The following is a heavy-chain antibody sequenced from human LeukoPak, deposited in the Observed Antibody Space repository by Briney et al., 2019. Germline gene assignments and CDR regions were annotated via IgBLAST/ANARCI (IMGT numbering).Heavy chain of an antibody. CDR3: VREARGYHYTYFDY. CDR2: IASGFQT. CDR1: GFTLGSHD. V-gene: IGHV3-13*01. Sequence: GGSLRLSCTASGFTLGSHDMHWFRQTPGEGLEWVAAIASGFQTFYAGAVKGRFTVSREDAKNSLYLQMNSLRAGDTAVYYCVREARGYHYTYFDYWGQGTLVTVSS. J-gene: IGHJ4*02. D-gene: IGHD5-18*01.